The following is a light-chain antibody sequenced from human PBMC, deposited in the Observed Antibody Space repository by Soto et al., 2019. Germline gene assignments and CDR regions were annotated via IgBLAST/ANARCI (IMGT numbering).Light chain of an antibody. CDR2: ESS. V-gene: IGKV1-39*01. Sequence: DMQLTQSPSSLSASVGDKITITCRASQNVRSYLNWYQQKPGKAPKLLISESSTLESGVPSKFSGDGYGTDFTLTIRSLQPEDFGIYYCHQTFSIPRTFGHGTRVEMK. CDR1: QNVRSY. J-gene: IGKJ1*01. CDR3: HQTFSIPRT.